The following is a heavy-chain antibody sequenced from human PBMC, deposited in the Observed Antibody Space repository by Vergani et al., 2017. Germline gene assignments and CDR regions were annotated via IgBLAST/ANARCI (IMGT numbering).Heavy chain of an antibody. CDR3: ARDTYYYGSGRQGYFDL. CDR1: GGTFSSYA. J-gene: IGHJ2*01. Sequence: QVQLVQSGAEVKKPGSSVKVSCKASGGTFSSYAISWVRQAPGQGLEWMGGIIPIFGTANYAQKFQGWVTMTRDTSISTAYMELSRLRSDDTAVYYCARDTYYYGSGRQGYFDLWGRGTLVTVSS. CDR2: IIPIFGTA. V-gene: IGHV1-69*06. D-gene: IGHD3-10*01.